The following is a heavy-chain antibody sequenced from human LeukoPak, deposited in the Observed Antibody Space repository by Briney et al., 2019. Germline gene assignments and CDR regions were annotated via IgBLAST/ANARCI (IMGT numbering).Heavy chain of an antibody. CDR3: AKDPSHSSGTGGWFEP. CDR2: ISGSGGST. D-gene: IGHD3-22*01. J-gene: IGHJ5*02. CDR1: GFTLNRYG. Sequence: PGGSLTLLCEAWGFTLNRYGMIGVRQAPPKAREWVAGISGSGGSTYYADSVKGRFTISRDNSKNTLYLQMNSLRAEDTAVYYCAKDPSHSSGTGGWFEPWGQGTLVTVSS. V-gene: IGHV3-23*01.